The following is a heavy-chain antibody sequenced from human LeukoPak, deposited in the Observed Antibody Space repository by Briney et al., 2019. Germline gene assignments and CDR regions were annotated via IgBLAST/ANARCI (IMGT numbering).Heavy chain of an antibody. J-gene: IGHJ5*02. Sequence: SETLSLTCTVSGVSIRSYFWSWIRQPAGKGLEWIGRMYTSGSSNYNPSLKSRVTMSVDTSKNQFSLKLTSVTAADTAVYYCARAPLIVGAIGWFDPWGQGTLVTVSS. CDR2: MYTSGSS. D-gene: IGHD1-26*01. V-gene: IGHV4-4*07. CDR1: GVSIRSYF. CDR3: ARAPLIVGAIGWFDP.